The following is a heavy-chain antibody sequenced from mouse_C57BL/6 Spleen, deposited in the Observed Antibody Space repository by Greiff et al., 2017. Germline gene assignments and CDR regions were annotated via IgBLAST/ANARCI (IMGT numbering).Heavy chain of an antibody. J-gene: IGHJ3*01. CDR2: INPSSGYT. CDR3: ARSGYYGSSPFAY. CDR1: GYTFTSYT. Sequence: VQLQESGAELARPGASVKMSCKASGYTFTSYTMPWVKQRPGQGLEWIGYINPSSGYTKYNQKFKDKATLPADKSSSTAYMQMSSLTSEDSAVYDCARSGYYGSSPFAYWGQGTLVTVSA. V-gene: IGHV1-4*01. D-gene: IGHD1-1*01.